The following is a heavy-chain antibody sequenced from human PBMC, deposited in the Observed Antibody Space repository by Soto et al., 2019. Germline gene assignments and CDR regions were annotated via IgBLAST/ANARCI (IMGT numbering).Heavy chain of an antibody. D-gene: IGHD1-20*01. Sequence: LRLSCAASGFTFYSYAMSWVRQAPGKGLEWVSTIGSVGGDTYYADSVKGRFTISRDDSKNTLLLQMNSLRAEDTAVYYCVKDRMAYNSVWDPFDIWGQGTMVTV. CDR3: VKDRMAYNSVWDPFDI. CDR1: GFTFYSYA. CDR2: IGSVGGDT. J-gene: IGHJ3*02. V-gene: IGHV3-23*01.